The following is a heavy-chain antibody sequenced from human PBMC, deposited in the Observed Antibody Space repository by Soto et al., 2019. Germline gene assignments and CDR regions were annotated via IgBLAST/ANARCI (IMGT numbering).Heavy chain of an antibody. D-gene: IGHD3-22*01. V-gene: IGHV3-30*18. CDR1: GFTFSSYG. J-gene: IGHJ4*02. CDR3: AKEWVYDTSGWSFDY. CDR2: ISDDGSSK. Sequence: QVQLVESGGGVVQPGRSLRLSCAASGFTFSSYGMHWVRQAPGKGLEWVAVISDDGSSKYYADSLKGRFTISRDNSKNTLYLQMNSLRAEDTAVYYCAKEWVYDTSGWSFDYWGQGTLVSVSS.